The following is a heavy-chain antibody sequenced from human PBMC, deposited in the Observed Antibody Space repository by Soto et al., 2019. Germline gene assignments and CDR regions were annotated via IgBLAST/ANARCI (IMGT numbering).Heavy chain of an antibody. Sequence: GGSLRLSCKASGFSFSTYWMNWVRQTPGKGLMWVSRISPDGSNRGYADSVEGRFTVSRDNAKNTLYLQMHSLRAEDTAMYYCASWGPIVPVSPTDFDHWGEGTLVTVSS. CDR1: GFSFSTYW. J-gene: IGHJ4*02. D-gene: IGHD3-16*01. CDR3: ASWGPIVPVSPTDFDH. V-gene: IGHV3-74*01. CDR2: ISPDGSNR.